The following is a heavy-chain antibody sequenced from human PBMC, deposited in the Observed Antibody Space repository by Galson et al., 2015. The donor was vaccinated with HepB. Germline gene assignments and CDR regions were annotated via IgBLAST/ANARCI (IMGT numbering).Heavy chain of an antibody. CDR1: GGSISSSSYY. D-gene: IGHD6-19*01. CDR2: IYYSGST. V-gene: IGHV4-39*07. CDR3: ARDLSSSGWYVPDAFDI. J-gene: IGHJ3*02. Sequence: CTVSGGSISSSSYYWGWIRQPPGKGLEWIGSIYYSGSTYYNPSLKSRVTISVDTSKNQFSLKLSSVTAADTAVYYCARDLSSSGWYVPDAFDIWGQRTMVTVSS.